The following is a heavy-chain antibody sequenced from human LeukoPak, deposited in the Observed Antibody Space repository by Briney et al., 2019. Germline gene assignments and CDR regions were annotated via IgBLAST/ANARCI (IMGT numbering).Heavy chain of an antibody. J-gene: IGHJ4*02. D-gene: IGHD3-22*01. CDR2: FDPEDGET. Sequence: ASVKVSCKVSGYTLTELSMHWVRQAPGKGLEWMGGFDPEDGETIYAQKFQGRVTMTEDTSTDTAYMELSSLRSEDTAVYYCATVPYDSSGYTFDYWGLGTLVTVSS. V-gene: IGHV1-24*01. CDR1: GYTLTELS. CDR3: ATVPYDSSGYTFDY.